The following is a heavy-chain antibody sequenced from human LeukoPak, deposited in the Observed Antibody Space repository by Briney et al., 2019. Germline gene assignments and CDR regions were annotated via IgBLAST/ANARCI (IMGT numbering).Heavy chain of an antibody. Sequence: GASVKVSCKVSGYTLTELSMHWVRQAPGKGLEWMGGFDPEDGETIYAQKFQGRVTMTEDTSTDTAYMELSSLRSEDTAVYYCATELLSGIPRGDAFDIWGQGTMVTVSS. CDR2: FDPEDGET. CDR1: GYTLTELS. D-gene: IGHD1-26*01. J-gene: IGHJ3*02. V-gene: IGHV1-24*01. CDR3: ATELLSGIPRGDAFDI.